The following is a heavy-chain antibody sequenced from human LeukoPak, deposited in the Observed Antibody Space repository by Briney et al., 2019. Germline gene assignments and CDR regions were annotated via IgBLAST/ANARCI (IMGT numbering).Heavy chain of an antibody. D-gene: IGHD3-10*01. J-gene: IGHJ4*02. CDR2: ISSSSNTI. CDR1: GFTFSSHS. Sequence: PGGSLRISCAASGFTFSSHSMNWVRQAPGKGLEWVSYISSSSNTIYYADSVKGRFTISRDNAKNSLYLQLNSLRAEDTAVYYCAREATYYYGLDYRGQGTLVTVSS. V-gene: IGHV3-48*04. CDR3: AREATYYYGLDY.